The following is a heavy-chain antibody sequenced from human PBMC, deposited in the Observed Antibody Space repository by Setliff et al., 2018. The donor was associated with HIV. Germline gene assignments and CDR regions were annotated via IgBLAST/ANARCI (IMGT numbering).Heavy chain of an antibody. CDR3: ARAQIAAPRPFDY. D-gene: IGHD2-21*01. J-gene: IGHJ4*02. Sequence: SETLSLTCAVYGGAFNGYYWPWIRQSPGRGLEWIGEINHKGVTNYSPALMRRATISPETSKNQFSLRLSSVTAADTALYFCARAQIAAPRPFDYWGQGTLVTVSS. CDR2: INHKGVT. CDR1: GGAFNGYY. V-gene: IGHV4-34*01.